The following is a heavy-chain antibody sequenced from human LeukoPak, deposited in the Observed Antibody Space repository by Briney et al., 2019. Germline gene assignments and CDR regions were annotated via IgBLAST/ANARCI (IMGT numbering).Heavy chain of an antibody. CDR1: GGSISSYY. V-gene: IGHV4-59*12. CDR2: IYYSGST. D-gene: IGHD1-26*01. Sequence: SETLSLTRTVSGGSISSYYWSWIRQPPGKGLEWIGYIYYSGSTNYNPSLKSRVTISVDTSKNQFSLKLSSVTAADTAVYYCARELPDYYYYGMDVWGQGTTVTVSS. J-gene: IGHJ6*02. CDR3: ARELPDYYYYGMDV.